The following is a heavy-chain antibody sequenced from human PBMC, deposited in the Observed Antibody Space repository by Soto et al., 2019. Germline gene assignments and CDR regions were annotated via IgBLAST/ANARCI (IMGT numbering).Heavy chain of an antibody. V-gene: IGHV4-31*03. CDR3: ARKSSRDYYYYYMDV. Sequence: QVQLQESGPGLVKPSQTLSLTCTVSGGSISSGGYYWSWIRQHPGKGLEWIGYIYYSGSTYYNPSLKSRVTISVDTSKNQFSLKLSSVTAADTAVYYCARKSSRDYYYYYMDVWGKGTTVTVSS. J-gene: IGHJ6*03. CDR2: IYYSGST. D-gene: IGHD6-19*01. CDR1: GGSISSGGYY.